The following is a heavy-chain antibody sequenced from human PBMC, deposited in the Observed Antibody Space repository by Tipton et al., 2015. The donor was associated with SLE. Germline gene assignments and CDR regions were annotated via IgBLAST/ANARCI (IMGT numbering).Heavy chain of an antibody. D-gene: IGHD3-3*01. CDR3: ARDIWSGYYRRFDY. J-gene: IGHJ4*02. V-gene: IGHV3-48*01. Sequence: SLRLSCAASGFTFGSYGMNWVRLTPGKGLEWVSYISHSSSTICYADSVKGRFTISRDNAKNSLYLQLNSLRAEDSGVYYCARDIWSGYYRRFDYWGQGTLVTVSS. CDR2: ISHSSSTI. CDR1: GFTFGSYG.